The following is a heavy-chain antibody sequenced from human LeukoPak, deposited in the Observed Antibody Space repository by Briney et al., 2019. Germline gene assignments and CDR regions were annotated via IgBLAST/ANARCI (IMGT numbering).Heavy chain of an antibody. Sequence: APLKDSCKASGYTSTTHVFRSVPQTPGQGLEWMGWISPYNGNTNYAQKLQGRVTMTTDTSTSTAYMELRSLRSDDTAVYYCARDWPDYYGSGSYYMFDPWGQGTLVTVSS. D-gene: IGHD3-10*01. CDR1: GYTSTTHV. J-gene: IGHJ5*02. V-gene: IGHV1-18*04. CDR2: ISPYNGNT. CDR3: ARDWPDYYGSGSYYMFDP.